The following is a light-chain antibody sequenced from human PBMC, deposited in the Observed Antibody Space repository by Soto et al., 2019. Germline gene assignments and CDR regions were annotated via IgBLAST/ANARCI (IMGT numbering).Light chain of an antibody. V-gene: IGKV3-20*01. CDR3: QQYDKSPLT. J-gene: IGKJ4*01. CDR1: QSLSSN. CDR2: GVS. Sequence: TQSPATLSVSPGERAAVTCRASQSLSSNLAWYQQKPGQAPRLLIFGVSSRAAGIPDRFSGSGSRTDFTLTISRLEPEDYAVYYCQQYDKSPLTFGGGTKVDIK.